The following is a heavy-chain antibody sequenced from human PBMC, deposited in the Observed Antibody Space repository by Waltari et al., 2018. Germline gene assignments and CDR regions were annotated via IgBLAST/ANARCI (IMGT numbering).Heavy chain of an antibody. J-gene: IGHJ5*02. CDR2: CSWYSVTR. V-gene: IGHV3-9*01. CDR3: SKEIHDYGENNWFYP. Sequence: EVQLVESGGGLVQPVRSLRLSCAASGFTFVDYAMHWVRQAPGKGREGDSGCSWYSVTRGYADSVNGRFTISRDNAKNSLYLQMKSLRAEDTALYYCSKEIHDYGENNWFYPWGHGTLVTVSS. CDR1: GFTFVDYA. D-gene: IGHD4-17*01.